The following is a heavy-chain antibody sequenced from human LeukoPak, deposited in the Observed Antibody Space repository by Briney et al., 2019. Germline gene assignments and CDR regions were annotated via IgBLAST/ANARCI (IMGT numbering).Heavy chain of an antibody. CDR3: ARDIGYEADY. Sequence: GGSLRLSCAASGYTFSSYSMNWVRQAPGKGLEWVSSISSSSSYIYYADSVKGRSTISRDNAKNSLYLQMNSLRAEDTAVYYCARDIGYEADYWGQGTLVTVSS. V-gene: IGHV3-21*01. CDR2: ISSSSSYI. CDR1: GYTFSSYS. J-gene: IGHJ4*02. D-gene: IGHD5-12*01.